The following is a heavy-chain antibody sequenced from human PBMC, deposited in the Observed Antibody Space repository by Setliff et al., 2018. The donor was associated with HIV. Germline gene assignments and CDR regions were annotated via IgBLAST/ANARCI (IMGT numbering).Heavy chain of an antibody. CDR1: GGTFSSYA. CDR2: SIPILGIP. CDR3: ARDGPSYHYYMDV. Sequence: ASVKVSCKVSGGTFSSYAINWVRQAPGQGLEWMGGSIPILGIPNYAQKFQGRVTITTDESTNTAYMELSSLRSEDTAVYYCARDGPSYHYYMDVWGKGTTFTGAS. J-gene: IGHJ6*03. V-gene: IGHV1-69*10.